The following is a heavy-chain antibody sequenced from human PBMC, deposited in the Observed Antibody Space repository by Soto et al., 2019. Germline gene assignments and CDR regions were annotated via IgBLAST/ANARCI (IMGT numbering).Heavy chain of an antibody. CDR3: AGGRGASAGYYFDY. D-gene: IGHD6-13*01. Sequence: VQSGAEVKKPGSSVKVSCKASGGTFSSYAFSWVRQAPGQGLEWMGGIIPLLATPNYAQKCQGRVTITADKSTSTAYMELSSLSSEDTAVYFCAGGRGASAGYYFDYWGQETLVTVSS. CDR2: IIPLLATP. V-gene: IGHV1-69*06. CDR1: GGTFSSYA. J-gene: IGHJ4*02.